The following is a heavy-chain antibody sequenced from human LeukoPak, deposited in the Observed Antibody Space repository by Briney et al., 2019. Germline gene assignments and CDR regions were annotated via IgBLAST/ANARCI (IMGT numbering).Heavy chain of an antibody. CDR3: AKDPYRFDY. V-gene: IGHV3-23*01. CDR2: ISGSGGST. CDR1: GFTFSSYS. J-gene: IGHJ4*02. D-gene: IGHD2-21*01. Sequence: GESLKISCTGSGFTFSSYSMNWVRQAPGKGLEWVSVISGSGGSTYYADSVKGRFTISRDNSKNTLYLQMNSLRADDTAVYYCAKDPYRFDYWGQGTLVTVSS.